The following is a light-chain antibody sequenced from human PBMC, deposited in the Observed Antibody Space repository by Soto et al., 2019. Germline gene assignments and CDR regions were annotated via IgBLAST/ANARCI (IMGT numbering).Light chain of an antibody. V-gene: IGKV1-39*01. CDR3: QQRYTAPRT. CDR2: AAS. CDR1: QSISSW. J-gene: IGKJ5*01. Sequence: EIQRTQTPPTRAVSGGSVDTVTCRASQSISSWLAWYQQKPGEAPKLLIYAASSLQSGVPSRFSGSGSGTEFTLTISSLQSEDFAIYYCQQRYTAPRTFGQGTRLEIK.